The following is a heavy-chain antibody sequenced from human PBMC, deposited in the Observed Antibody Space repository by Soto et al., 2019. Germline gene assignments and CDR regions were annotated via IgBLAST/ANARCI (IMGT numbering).Heavy chain of an antibody. V-gene: IGHV3-30-3*01. CDR1: GFTFSSYA. J-gene: IGHJ4*02. Sequence: GGALRLSCAASGFTFSSYAMHWVRQAPGKGLEWVAVISYDGSNKYYADSVKGRFTISRDNSKNTLYLQMNSLRAEDTAVYYCAREYCNSTSCYGFDYWGQGTLVTVSS. CDR3: AREYCNSTSCYGFDY. CDR2: ISYDGSNK. D-gene: IGHD2-2*01.